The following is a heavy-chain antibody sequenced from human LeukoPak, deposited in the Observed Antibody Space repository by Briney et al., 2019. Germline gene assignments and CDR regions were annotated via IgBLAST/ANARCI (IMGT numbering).Heavy chain of an antibody. CDR2: IKYDGSEK. CDR3: TRLNVLRDADWQSGWFDP. Sequence: GGSLRLSCAASGFTFRSFWMNWVRQAPGKGLEWVANIKYDGSEKYYVDSVRGRFTISRDNAKNSVYLQMNSLRAEDTAVYYCTRLNVLRDADWQSGWFDPWGQGTLVTVSS. D-gene: IGHD3-3*01. V-gene: IGHV3-7*01. J-gene: IGHJ5*02. CDR1: GFTFRSFW.